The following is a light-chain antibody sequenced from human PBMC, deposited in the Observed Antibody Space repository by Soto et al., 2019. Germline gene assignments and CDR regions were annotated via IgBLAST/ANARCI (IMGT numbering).Light chain of an antibody. V-gene: IGKV3-20*01. CDR1: QSVSSSY. J-gene: IGKJ1*01. Sequence: EIVLTQSPGTLSLSPGERATLSCRASQSVSSSYLAWYQQKPGQAPRLLIYGASSRATGIPDRFSGSGSGTDFTLTISRLVPEDFVVYYCQQYGSSPLWTFGQGTKVEIK. CDR3: QQYGSSPLWT. CDR2: GAS.